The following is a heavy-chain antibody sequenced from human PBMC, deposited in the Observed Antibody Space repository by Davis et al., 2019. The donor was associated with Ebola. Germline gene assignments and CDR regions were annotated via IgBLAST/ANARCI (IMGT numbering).Heavy chain of an antibody. D-gene: IGHD1-1*01. CDR3: AINWDY. CDR2: ISSSSSTI. J-gene: IGHJ4*02. V-gene: IGHV3-48*02. CDR1: VITFSSYA. Sequence: GGSLRLSCADSVITFSSYAMTWVRQAPGKGLEWVSYISSSSSTIYYADSVKGRFTISRDNAKNSLYLQMNSLRDEDTAVYYCAINWDYWGQGTLVTVSS.